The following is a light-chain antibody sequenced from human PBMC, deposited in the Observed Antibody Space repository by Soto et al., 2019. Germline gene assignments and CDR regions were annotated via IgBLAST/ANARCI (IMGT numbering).Light chain of an antibody. CDR3: QQYGRSAGLFT. CDR2: AAS. Sequence: DIQMTQSPSSVSASVGDRVTITCRASQGISSWLAWYQQKPGKAPKLLIYAASSLQSGVPSRFSGSGSGTDFTLTISRLEPEDFAVYYCQQYGRSAGLFTFGPGTKVDIK. CDR1: QGISSW. J-gene: IGKJ3*01. V-gene: IGKV1-12*01.